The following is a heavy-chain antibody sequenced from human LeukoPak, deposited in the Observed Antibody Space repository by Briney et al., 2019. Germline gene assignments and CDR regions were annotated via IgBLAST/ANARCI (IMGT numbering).Heavy chain of an antibody. D-gene: IGHD6-13*01. CDR3: AKARGSSWYEFDC. V-gene: IGHV3-23*01. CDR2: ISNSGGSL. Sequence: PVGSLRLSCAASGFAFSSYGMSSVRQAPGEGLGWVSAISNSGGSLYHADSVKGRFTISRDNFKNTLYLQMNSLRAEDTALYYCAKARGSSWYEFDCGGQGTRVTVSP. CDR1: GFAFSSYG. J-gene: IGHJ4*02.